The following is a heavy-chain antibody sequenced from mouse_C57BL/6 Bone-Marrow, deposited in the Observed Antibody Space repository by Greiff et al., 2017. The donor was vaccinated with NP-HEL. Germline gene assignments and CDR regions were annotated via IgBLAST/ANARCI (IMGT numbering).Heavy chain of an antibody. J-gene: IGHJ4*01. CDR2: INPNNGGT. CDR1: GYTFTDYY. Sequence: VQLQQSGPELVKPGASVKISCKASGYTFTDYYMNWVKQSHGKSLEWIGDINPNNGGTSYNQKFKGKATLTVDKSSSTAYMELRSLTSEDSAVYYCARASANPVYYGNYDAMDYWGQGTSVTVSS. V-gene: IGHV1-26*01. CDR3: ARASANPVYYGNYDAMDY. D-gene: IGHD2-1*01.